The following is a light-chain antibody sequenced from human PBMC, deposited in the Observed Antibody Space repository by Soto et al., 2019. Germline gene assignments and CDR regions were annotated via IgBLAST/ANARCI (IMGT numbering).Light chain of an antibody. J-gene: IGLJ3*02. V-gene: IGLV1-47*02. Sequence: QSVLTQPPSASGTPGQRVTISCSGTNSNIGSNFVYWYQHLPGTTPKLLVFSYNQRPSGVPDRFSGSKSGSSASLAISGLRSEDEADYYCETWDTNTRVFGGGTKLTVL. CDR1: NSNIGSNF. CDR2: SYN. CDR3: ETWDTNTRV.